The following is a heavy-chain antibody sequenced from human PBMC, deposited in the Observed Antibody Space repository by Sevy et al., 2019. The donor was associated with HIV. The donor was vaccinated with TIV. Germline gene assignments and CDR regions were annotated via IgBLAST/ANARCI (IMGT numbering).Heavy chain of an antibody. CDR1: GYSFTSYW. CDR3: ARSGYCSSTSCYNLFPNYYGMDV. V-gene: IGHV5-51*01. Sequence: GESLKISCKGSGYSFTSYWIGWVRQMPGKGLEWMGIIYPGDSDTRYSPSFQGQVTISADKSISTAYLQWSGLKASDTAMYYCARSGYCSSTSCYNLFPNYYGMDVWGQGTTVTVSS. CDR2: IYPGDSDT. J-gene: IGHJ6*02. D-gene: IGHD2-2*02.